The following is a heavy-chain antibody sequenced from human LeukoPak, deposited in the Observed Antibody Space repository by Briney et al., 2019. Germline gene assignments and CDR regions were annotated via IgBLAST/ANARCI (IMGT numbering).Heavy chain of an antibody. V-gene: IGHV3-53*01. CDR3: ARSNQADDY. Sequence: GGSLRLSCAASGFTVSGNYMNWVRQAPGKGLEWVSVIHSDAKTYYADSVRGRFTISRDSSKNTLYLQMHSLRAEDTAVYYCARSNQADDYWGQGTLVTVSS. CDR2: IHSDAKT. D-gene: IGHD1-14*01. CDR1: GFTVSGNY. J-gene: IGHJ4*02.